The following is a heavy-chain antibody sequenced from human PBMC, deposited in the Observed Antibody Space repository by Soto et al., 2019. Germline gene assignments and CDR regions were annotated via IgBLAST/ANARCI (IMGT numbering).Heavy chain of an antibody. CDR2: IYTSGST. Sequence: SETLSLTCTVSGGSISSYYWSWIRQPAGKGLEWIGRIYTSGSTNYNPSLKNRVTMSVDTSKNQFSLKLSSVTAADTAVYYCARVGNYDILTGYDAFDIWGQGTMVTVSS. J-gene: IGHJ3*02. CDR1: GGSISSYY. CDR3: ARVGNYDILTGYDAFDI. V-gene: IGHV4-4*07. D-gene: IGHD3-9*01.